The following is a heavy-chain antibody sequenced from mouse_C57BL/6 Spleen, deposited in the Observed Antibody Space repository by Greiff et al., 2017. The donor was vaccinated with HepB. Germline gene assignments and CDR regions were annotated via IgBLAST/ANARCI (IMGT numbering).Heavy chain of an antibody. CDR1: GYTFTDYE. J-gene: IGHJ4*01. CDR2: IDPETGGT. D-gene: IGHD3-3*01. Sequence: VKLVESGAELVRPGASVTLSCKASGYTFTDYEMHWVKQTPGHGLEWIGAIDPETGGTAYNQKFKGKAILTADKSSSTAYMELRSLTSEDSAVYYCPRQGGRYAMDYWGQGTSVTVSS. V-gene: IGHV1-15*01. CDR3: PRQGGRYAMDY.